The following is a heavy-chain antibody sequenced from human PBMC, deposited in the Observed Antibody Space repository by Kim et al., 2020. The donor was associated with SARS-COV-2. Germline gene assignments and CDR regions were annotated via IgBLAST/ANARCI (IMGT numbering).Heavy chain of an antibody. CDR1: GFNVSSSY. J-gene: IGHJ6*02. D-gene: IGHD6-13*01. Sequence: GGSLRLSCAASGFNVSSSYMSWVRLAPGKGLEWVSIIYDGGSTYYTDSVKGRFTISRHNSKNTLDLQMSSLRPEDTAVYYCARDCASSWCDYNGMDVWGQGTTVTVSS. CDR2: IYDGGST. V-gene: IGHV3-53*04. CDR3: ARDCASSWCDYNGMDV.